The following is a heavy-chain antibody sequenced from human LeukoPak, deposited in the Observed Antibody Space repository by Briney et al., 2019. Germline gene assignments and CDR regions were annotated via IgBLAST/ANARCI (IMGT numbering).Heavy chain of an antibody. CDR3: ARDSGSYSYDY. D-gene: IGHD1-26*01. Sequence: PGGSLRLSCAASGFTVSSNYMSWVRQAPGKGLEWVSVIYSGGSTYYADSVKGRFTISRDNSKNTLYLQMNSLRAEDTAVYYCARDSGSYSYDYLGQGTLVTVSS. CDR1: GFTVSSNY. CDR2: IYSGGST. J-gene: IGHJ4*02. V-gene: IGHV3-66*02.